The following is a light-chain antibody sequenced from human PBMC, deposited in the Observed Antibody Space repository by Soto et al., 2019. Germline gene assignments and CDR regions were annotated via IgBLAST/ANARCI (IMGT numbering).Light chain of an antibody. CDR1: SSDVGGYNY. CDR3: CSYAGSYTHV. Sequence: QSVLTQPRSVSGSPGQSVTISCTGTSSDVGGYNYVSWYQQHPGKAPKLMIYDVSKRPSGVPDRFSGAKSGSTASLTISWLQAEDEADYYCCSYAGSYTHVFGTGTKVTVL. V-gene: IGLV2-11*01. CDR2: DVS. J-gene: IGLJ1*01.